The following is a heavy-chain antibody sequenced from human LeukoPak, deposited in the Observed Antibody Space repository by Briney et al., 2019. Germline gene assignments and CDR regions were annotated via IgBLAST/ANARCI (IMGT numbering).Heavy chain of an antibody. Sequence: GESLRLSCAASGFTFSSYWMHWVRQAPGKGLVWVSRINSDGSSTSYADSVKGRFTISRDNAKNTLYLQMNSLRAEDTAVYYCARDRPSVAGTGSDAFDIWGQGTMVTVSS. J-gene: IGHJ3*02. CDR3: ARDRPSVAGTGSDAFDI. CDR1: GFTFSSYW. CDR2: INSDGSST. V-gene: IGHV3-74*01. D-gene: IGHD1-1*01.